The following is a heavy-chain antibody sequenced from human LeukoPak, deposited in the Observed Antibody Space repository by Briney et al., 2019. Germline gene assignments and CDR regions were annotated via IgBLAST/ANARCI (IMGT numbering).Heavy chain of an antibody. J-gene: IGHJ5*02. CDR2: INHSGST. V-gene: IGHV4-34*01. D-gene: IGHD2-2*01. CDR1: GGSISSYY. CDR3: ARESVVPAARQYNWFDP. Sequence: SETLSLTCTVSGGSISSYYWSWIRQPPGKGLEWIGEINHSGSTNYNPSLKSRVTISVDTSKNQFSLKLSSVTAADTAVYYCARESVVPAARQYNWFDPWGQGTLVTVSS.